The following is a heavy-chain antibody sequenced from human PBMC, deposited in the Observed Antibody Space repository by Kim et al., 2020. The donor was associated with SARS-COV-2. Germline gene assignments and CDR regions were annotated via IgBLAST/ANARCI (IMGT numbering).Heavy chain of an antibody. Sequence: RLTSSRDNSKNTLYLQMNSLRAEDTAVYYCAKDLFSSIAAAGTVTWTFDYWGQGTLVTVSS. CDR3: AKDLFSSIAAAGTVTWTFDY. D-gene: IGHD6-13*01. V-gene: IGHV3-30*02. J-gene: IGHJ4*02.